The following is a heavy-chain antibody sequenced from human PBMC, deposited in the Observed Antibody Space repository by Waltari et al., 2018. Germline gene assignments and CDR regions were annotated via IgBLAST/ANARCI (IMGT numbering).Heavy chain of an antibody. Sequence: QVLLQESGPGLVKPSETLSLTCTVSGGSINAYYWGWIRQSPGRGLEWIGYIYDSGRTKYNSSLESRVTISADTSNNQFARNLSSVTAADTAVYYWARRNYDESGGYYFDYWGQGILVTVSS. J-gene: IGHJ4*02. CDR2: IYDSGRT. CDR1: GGSINAYY. CDR3: ARRNYDESGGYYFDY. D-gene: IGHD3-22*01. V-gene: IGHV4-59*08.